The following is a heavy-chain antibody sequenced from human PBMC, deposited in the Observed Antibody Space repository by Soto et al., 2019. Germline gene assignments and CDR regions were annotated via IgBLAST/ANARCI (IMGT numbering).Heavy chain of an antibody. CDR1: GFTFSSYG. J-gene: IGHJ4*02. Sequence: GGSLRLSCAASGFTFSSYGMHWVRQAPGRGLEWVALISYDGRKIYYADAVKGRFTISRDNSKNTLYLETNSLRAEDTAVYYCAKDRGALRWSEEHYYFDYWGQGTLVTVSS. V-gene: IGHV3-30*18. CDR2: ISYDGRKI. D-gene: IGHD4-17*01. CDR3: AKDRGALRWSEEHYYFDY.